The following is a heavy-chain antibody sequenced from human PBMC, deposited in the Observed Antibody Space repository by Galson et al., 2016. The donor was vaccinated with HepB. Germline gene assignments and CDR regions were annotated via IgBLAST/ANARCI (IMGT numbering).Heavy chain of an antibody. Sequence: SLRLSCAASGFSFSSFWMHWVRQVPGKGLVWVARTNEDGSITDYADSVKGRFTISRDNPKNTLYLQMSSLRAEDTAVYFCARDVGGWGSYWGQGTLVTVSS. CDR3: ARDVGGWGSY. CDR1: GFSFSSFW. V-gene: IGHV3-74*01. J-gene: IGHJ4*02. D-gene: IGHD3-10*01. CDR2: TNEDGSIT.